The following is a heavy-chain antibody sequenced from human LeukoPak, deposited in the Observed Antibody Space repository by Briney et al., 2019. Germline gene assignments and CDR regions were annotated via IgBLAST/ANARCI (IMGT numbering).Heavy chain of an antibody. Sequence: ASVTAPCKASGYTFTGYYMHWVRQAPGQGLEWMGWINPNSGGTNYAQKFQGRVTMTRDTSISTAYMELSRLRSDDTAVYYCARGLYYGSGSFGMDVWGQATTVTLSS. J-gene: IGHJ6*02. V-gene: IGHV1-2*02. CDR1: GYTFTGYY. D-gene: IGHD3-10*01. CDR2: INPNSGGT. CDR3: ARGLYYGSGSFGMDV.